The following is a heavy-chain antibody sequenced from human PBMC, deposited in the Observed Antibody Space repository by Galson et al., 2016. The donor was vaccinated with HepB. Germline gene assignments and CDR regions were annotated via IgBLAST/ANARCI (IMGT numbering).Heavy chain of an antibody. J-gene: IGHJ4*02. Sequence: SLRLSCAVSGFTFSSYAMTWVRQAPGKGLEWVSTISRNGGGTYYADSGMSGFTISRDNSKSTLYRQMNSLRAEDTALYYCAKHSRGDSPYYFDYWGQGTLVTVSS. V-gene: IGHV3-23*01. D-gene: IGHD3-10*01. CDR2: ISRNGGGT. CDR1: GFTFSSYA. CDR3: AKHSRGDSPYYFDY.